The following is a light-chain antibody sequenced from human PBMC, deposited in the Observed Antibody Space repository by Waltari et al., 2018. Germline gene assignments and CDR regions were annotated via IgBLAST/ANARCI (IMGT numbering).Light chain of an antibody. V-gene: IGKV3-20*01. Sequence: EIVLTQSPGALSLSPGERATLSCRASKSVSSNFFAWYQQSPGQAPRLLIYDASTRATGIPNRFSGSGSGTDFTLTISRLEPEDFAVYYCQQYGSSPKVTFGGGTKVEIK. CDR3: QQYGSSPKVT. J-gene: IGKJ4*01. CDR2: DAS. CDR1: KSVSSNF.